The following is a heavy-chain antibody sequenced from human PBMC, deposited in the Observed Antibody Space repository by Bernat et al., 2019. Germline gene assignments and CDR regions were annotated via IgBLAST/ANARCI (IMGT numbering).Heavy chain of an antibody. CDR3: AKDRGRGYSYGVGGDDY. J-gene: IGHJ4*02. CDR2: IRYDGSNK. D-gene: IGHD5-18*01. Sequence: QVQLVESGGGVVQPGGSLRLSCAASGFTFTSYGMHWIRQAPGRGLEWVAFIRYDGSNKNHADYVNGRFTISSDNCKNTLFLQMNSLRVEDTAVYFCAKDRGRGYSYGVGGDDYWGQGTLVTVSS. V-gene: IGHV3-30*02. CDR1: GFTFTSYG.